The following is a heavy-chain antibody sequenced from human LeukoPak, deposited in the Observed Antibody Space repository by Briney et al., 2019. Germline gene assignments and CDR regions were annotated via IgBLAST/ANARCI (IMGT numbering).Heavy chain of an antibody. Sequence: GGSLRLSCAASGFSLSNYWMSWVRQAPGKGLEWVANINQDGSDKYYVDSVMGRFTISKDNAKNSVYLQMNSLRPEETAIYYFEWYGVTHGLDAWGQGTTVTVSS. CDR3: EWYGVTHGLDA. CDR1: GFSLSNYW. J-gene: IGHJ6*02. D-gene: IGHD3-10*01. CDR2: INQDGSDK. V-gene: IGHV3-7*01.